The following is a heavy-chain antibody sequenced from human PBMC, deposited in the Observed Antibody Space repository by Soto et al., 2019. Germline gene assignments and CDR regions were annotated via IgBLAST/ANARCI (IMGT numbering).Heavy chain of an antibody. CDR3: AREDDTSGSGYFDY. CDR1: GFTFSDYY. D-gene: IGHD3-22*01. V-gene: IGHV3-11*01. J-gene: IGHJ4*02. Sequence: LRLSCAVSGFTFSDYYMSWIRQAPGKGLQWVSNIRSSGSAIYHADSVKGRFTISRDNAENSLYLQMNSLRAEDTAVYYCAREDDTSGSGYFDYWGQGALVTVSS. CDR2: IRSSGSAI.